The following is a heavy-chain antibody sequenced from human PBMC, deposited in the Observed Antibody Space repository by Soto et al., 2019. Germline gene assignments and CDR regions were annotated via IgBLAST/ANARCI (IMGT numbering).Heavy chain of an antibody. V-gene: IGHV1-69*06. Sequence: QVQLVQSGAEVKKPGSSVKVSCKASGGTFSSYAISWVRQAPGQGLEWMGGIIPIFGTANYAQKFQGRVTITADKSTSTGYMELRSLRSEDTAVYYCAIGPLGWLLSRANAFDIWGQGTMVTVSS. J-gene: IGHJ3*02. CDR3: AIGPLGWLLSRANAFDI. CDR2: IIPIFGTA. D-gene: IGHD3-3*01. CDR1: GGTFSSYA.